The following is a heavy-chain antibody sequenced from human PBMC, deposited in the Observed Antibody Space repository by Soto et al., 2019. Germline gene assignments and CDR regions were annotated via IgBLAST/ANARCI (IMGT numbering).Heavy chain of an antibody. CDR1: GFTFSSYG. CDR3: ARAAGGRVRGALDV. CDR2: IPNTENKK. V-gene: IGHV3-30-3*01. Sequence: VHLEESGGGVVQPGTSLRLSCVASGFTFSSYGMHWVRQAPGKGLECVAEIPNTENKKYYADSVKGRFTISRDKSQNTLFLQMDSLMLEDTALYYCARAAGGRVRGALDVWGQVKMVSVS. J-gene: IGHJ3*01. D-gene: IGHD3-10*01.